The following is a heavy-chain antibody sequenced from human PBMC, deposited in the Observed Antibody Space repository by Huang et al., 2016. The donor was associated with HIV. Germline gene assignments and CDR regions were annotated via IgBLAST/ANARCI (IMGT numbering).Heavy chain of an antibody. CDR2: IKQEGSGK. J-gene: IGHJ1*01. Sequence: EVQLVESGGGLVQPGGSLRVSCAASGFSISTFWMSWVRQTPGKGLELVASIKQEGSGKDYVDAVKGRFIISRDNAKNSLYLQMNSLRAEDTAVYYCTRGPLGWLVHRYFYHWGQGTLVTVSS. D-gene: IGHD6-19*01. CDR1: GFSISTFW. CDR3: TRGPLGWLVHRYFYH. V-gene: IGHV3-7*01.